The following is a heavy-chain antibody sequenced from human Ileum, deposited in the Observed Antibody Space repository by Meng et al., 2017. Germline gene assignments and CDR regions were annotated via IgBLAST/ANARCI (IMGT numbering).Heavy chain of an antibody. V-gene: IGHV4-4*02. CDR1: GGFFSRDNW. Sequence: RESGPGLVKPSGTLSLTCAVSGGFFSRDNWWSWVRQPPGKGLEWIGEISPSGSTNYNSSLKSRVTMSVDKSKNQVSLKLSSVTAADTAVYFCASHDFYSLDSWGQGTLVTVSS. CDR3: ASHDFYSLDS. D-gene: IGHD3/OR15-3a*01. J-gene: IGHJ4*02. CDR2: ISPSGST.